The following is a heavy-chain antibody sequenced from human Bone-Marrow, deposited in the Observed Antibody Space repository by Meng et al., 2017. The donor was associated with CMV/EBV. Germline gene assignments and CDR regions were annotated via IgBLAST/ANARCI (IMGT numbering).Heavy chain of an antibody. CDR3: ARFGPGYSSGWSFFDY. CDR2: IYSGGST. Sequence: GESLKISCAASGFTVSSNYMSWVRQAPGKGLEWVSVIYSGGSTYYADSVKGRFTISRDNSKNTLYLQMGSLRAEDMAVYYCARFGPGYSSGWSFFDYWVQGTLVTVSS. D-gene: IGHD6-19*01. J-gene: IGHJ4*02. CDR1: GFTVSSNY. V-gene: IGHV3-66*02.